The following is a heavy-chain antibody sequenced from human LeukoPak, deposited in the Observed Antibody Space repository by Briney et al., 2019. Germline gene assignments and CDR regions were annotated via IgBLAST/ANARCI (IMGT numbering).Heavy chain of an antibody. J-gene: IGHJ4*02. CDR2: INPNNGGT. CDR1: GHTFTGYY. D-gene: IGHD1-26*01. CDR3: TRRLGGSSEGYDY. Sequence: GASVKVSCKASGHTFTGYYIHWVRQAPGQGLEWMGWINPNNGGTKYTQKFLGRVTMTGDTSINTAYMEVTSLRSDDTAVYYRTRRLGGSSEGYDYWGQGTLVTVSS. V-gene: IGHV1-2*02.